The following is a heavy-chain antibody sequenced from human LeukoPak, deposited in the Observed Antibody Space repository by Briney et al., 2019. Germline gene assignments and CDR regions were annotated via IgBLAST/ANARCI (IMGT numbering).Heavy chain of an antibody. V-gene: IGHV3-15*01. Sequence: GALRLSCAASGFTFSNAWMSWVRQAPGKGLEWVGRIKSKTDGGTTDYAAPVKGRFTISRDDSKNTLYLQMNSLKTEDTAVYYCTTDERIWSGYSTDAFDIWGQGTMVTVSS. CDR1: GFTFSNAW. CDR3: TTDERIWSGYSTDAFDI. D-gene: IGHD3-3*01. CDR2: IKSKTDGGTT. J-gene: IGHJ3*02.